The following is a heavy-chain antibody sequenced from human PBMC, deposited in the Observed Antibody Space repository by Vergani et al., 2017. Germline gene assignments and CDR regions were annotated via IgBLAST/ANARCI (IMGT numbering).Heavy chain of an antibody. V-gene: IGHV3-66*02. D-gene: IGHD3-10*01. CDR1: GFTVSSNY. CDR2: IYSGGST. J-gene: IGHJ4*02. Sequence: EVQLVESGGGLVQPGGSLRLSCAASGFTVSSNYMSWVRQAPGKGLEWVSVIYSGGSTYYADSVKGRFTISRDNSKNTLYLQMNSLRAEDTAVDYCARDGPRSRGSFDYWGQGTLVTVSS. CDR3: ARDGPRSRGSFDY.